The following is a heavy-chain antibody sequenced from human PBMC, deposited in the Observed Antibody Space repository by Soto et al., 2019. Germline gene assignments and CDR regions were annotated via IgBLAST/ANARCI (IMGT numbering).Heavy chain of an antibody. J-gene: IGHJ6*02. CDR1: GGSFRDYY. CDR3: ARVRGVRGSIITTYYYYGLDG. Sequence: SETLSLTCAVYGGSFRDYYRRWIRQPPGKGLEWIVEINHSGSTNYNPSLKSRVTISVDTSKSQCSLNLTSVTAADTAVYYCARVRGVRGSIITTYYYYGLDGWGQGTTVTVSS. CDR2: INHSGST. D-gene: IGHD3-10*01. V-gene: IGHV4-34*01.